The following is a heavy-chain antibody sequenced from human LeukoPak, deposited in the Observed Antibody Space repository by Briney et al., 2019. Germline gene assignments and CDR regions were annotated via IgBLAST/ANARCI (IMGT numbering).Heavy chain of an antibody. V-gene: IGHV1-2*02. Sequence: ASVKVSCKASGYTFTAFYMHWLRQAPGQGFEWMGWINPSSGDINYVQKFQGRVTMTRDTSISTAYVELSSLRSDDTAAYYCANSLDVWGQGTTVTVSS. CDR2: INPSSGDI. CDR1: GYTFTAFY. CDR3: ANSLDV. D-gene: IGHD5-18*01. J-gene: IGHJ6*02.